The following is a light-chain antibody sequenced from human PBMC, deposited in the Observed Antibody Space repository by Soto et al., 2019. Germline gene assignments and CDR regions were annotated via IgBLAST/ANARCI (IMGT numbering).Light chain of an antibody. CDR2: DVS. CDR1: SSDVGGYNY. V-gene: IGLV2-14*01. CDR3: SSYTSSSTLVV. Sequence: QSALTQPASVSGSPGQSITISCTGTSSDVGGYNYVSWYQQHPGKAPKLMIYDVSNQPSGVSNRFSGSKSGNTASLTISGLQAEDEDDYYCSSYTSSSTLVVFGGGTKLTVL. J-gene: IGLJ2*01.